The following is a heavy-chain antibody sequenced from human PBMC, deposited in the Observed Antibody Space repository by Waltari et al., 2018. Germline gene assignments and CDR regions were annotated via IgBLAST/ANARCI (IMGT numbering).Heavy chain of an antibody. CDR2: IVGSGSQS. CDR3: AKEYGIVGTYDY. J-gene: IGHJ4*02. V-gene: IGHV3-23*04. Sequence: EVQLVESGGGLVQPGGSLNLSCSGSGFSFHRYALAWVRQAPGKGLEWVSSIVGSGSQSNYGDSVKGRFVISRDNSKNMIYLQMSSLRPEDTAVYYCAKEYGIVGTYDYWGQGTLVTVSS. CDR1: GFSFHRYA. D-gene: IGHD1-1*01.